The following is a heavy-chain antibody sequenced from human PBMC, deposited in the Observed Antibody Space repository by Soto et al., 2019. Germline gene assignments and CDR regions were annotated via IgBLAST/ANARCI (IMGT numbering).Heavy chain of an antibody. J-gene: IGHJ4*02. Sequence: SETLSLTCTVSGGSISSYYWSWIRQPPGKGLEWIGYIYYSGSTNYNPSLKSRVTISVDTSKNQFSLKLSSVTAADTAVYYCARVNYKRSATMVRGVPFYFDYWGQGTLVTVSS. CDR2: IYYSGST. CDR3: ARVNYKRSATMVRGVPFYFDY. CDR1: GGSISSYY. D-gene: IGHD3-10*01. V-gene: IGHV4-59*01.